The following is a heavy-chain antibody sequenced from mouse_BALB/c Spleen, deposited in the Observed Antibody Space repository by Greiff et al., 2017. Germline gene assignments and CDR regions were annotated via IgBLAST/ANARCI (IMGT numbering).Heavy chain of an antibody. CDR2: IRSKSNNYAT. Sequence: GGGLVQPKGSLKLSCAASGFTFNTNAMNWVRQAPGKGLEWVARIRSKSNNYATYYADSVKDRFTISRDDSQSMLYLQMNNLKTEDTAMYYCVRHGCDSAWFAYWGQGTLVTVSA. CDR3: VRHGCDSAWFAY. D-gene: IGHD2-2*01. J-gene: IGHJ3*01. CDR1: GFTFNTNA. V-gene: IGHV10S3*01.